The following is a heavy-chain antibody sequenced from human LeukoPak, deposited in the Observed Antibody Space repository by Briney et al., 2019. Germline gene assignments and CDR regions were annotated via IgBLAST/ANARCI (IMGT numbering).Heavy chain of an antibody. Sequence: ASVKVSCKASGYTFTSYGINWVRQAPGQGLEWMGWTSAYNGNTNYAQKLQGRVTMTTDTSTSTAYMELRSLRSDDTAVYYCARAYSSGWYGSYYYMDVWGKGTTVTVSS. CDR3: ARAYSSGWYGSYYYMDV. D-gene: IGHD6-19*01. V-gene: IGHV1-18*01. J-gene: IGHJ6*03. CDR2: TSAYNGNT. CDR1: GYTFTSYG.